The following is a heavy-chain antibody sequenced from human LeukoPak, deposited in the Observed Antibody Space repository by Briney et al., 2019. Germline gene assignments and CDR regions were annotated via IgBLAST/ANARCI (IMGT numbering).Heavy chain of an antibody. V-gene: IGHV3-23*01. J-gene: IGHJ4*02. Sequence: GGSLRLSCAASGFTFSSYAMSWVRQAPGKGLEWVSAISGSGGSTYYADSVKGRFTISRDNSKNTLYLQMNSLRAEDTAVYYCAKYSPLGLITMIVVVITPYSDYWGQGTLVTVSS. CDR1: GFTFSSYA. D-gene: IGHD3-22*01. CDR3: AKYSPLGLITMIVVVITPYSDY. CDR2: ISGSGGST.